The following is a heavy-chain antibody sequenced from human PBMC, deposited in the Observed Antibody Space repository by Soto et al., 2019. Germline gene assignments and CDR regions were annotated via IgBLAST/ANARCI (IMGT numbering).Heavy chain of an antibody. D-gene: IGHD3-22*01. J-gene: IGHJ6*03. V-gene: IGHV1-69*02. CDR2: IIPILGIA. CDR3: AGHSNYYYYYYMDV. Sequence: QVQLVQSGAEVKKPGSSVKVSCKASGGTFSSYTISWVRQAPGQGLEWMGRIIPILGIANYAQKFQGRVTITAAKSTSTAYMELSSLRSEDTAVYYCAGHSNYYYYYYMDVWGKGTTVTVSS. CDR1: GGTFSSYT.